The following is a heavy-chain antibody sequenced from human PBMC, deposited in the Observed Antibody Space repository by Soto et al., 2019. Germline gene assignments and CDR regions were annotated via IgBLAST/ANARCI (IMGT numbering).Heavy chain of an antibody. J-gene: IGHJ4*02. Sequence: ASVKVSCKVSGYTLTELPMHWVRQAPGKGLEWMGGFDPEDGETIYAQKFQGRVTMTEDTSTDTAYMELSSLRSEDTAVYYCATAHSGSYYRGYYFDYWGQGTLVTVSS. D-gene: IGHD1-26*01. CDR2: FDPEDGET. CDR3: ATAHSGSYYRGYYFDY. CDR1: GYTLTELP. V-gene: IGHV1-24*01.